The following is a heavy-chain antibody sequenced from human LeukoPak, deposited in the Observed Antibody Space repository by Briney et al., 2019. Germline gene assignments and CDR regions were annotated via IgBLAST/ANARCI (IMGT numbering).Heavy chain of an antibody. CDR3: ARRNNGYDYRDY. D-gene: IGHD5-12*01. J-gene: IGHJ4*02. CDR2: IYHSGST. Sequence: SETLSLTCALSGYSLGSGYYWGWIRQPPGKGLEWIGGIYHSGSTYYNPSLKSRVTISVDTSRNQFSLKLTSVTAADTAVYYCARRNNGYDYRDYWGQGTLVTVSS. V-gene: IGHV4-38-2*01. CDR1: GYSLGSGYY.